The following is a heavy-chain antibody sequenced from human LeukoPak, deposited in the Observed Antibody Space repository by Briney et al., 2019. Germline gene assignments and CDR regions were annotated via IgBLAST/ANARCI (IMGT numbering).Heavy chain of an antibody. J-gene: IGHJ4*02. V-gene: IGHV3-23*01. CDR3: AKIEYYYDSSGYYRHTFDY. Sequence: GGSLRLSCAASGFTFSSYAMSWVRQAPGEGLEWVSAISGSGGSTYYADSVKGRFTISRDNSKNTLYLQMNSLRAEDTAVYYCAKIEYYYDSSGYYRHTFDYWGQGTLVTVSS. D-gene: IGHD3-22*01. CDR1: GFTFSSYA. CDR2: ISGSGGST.